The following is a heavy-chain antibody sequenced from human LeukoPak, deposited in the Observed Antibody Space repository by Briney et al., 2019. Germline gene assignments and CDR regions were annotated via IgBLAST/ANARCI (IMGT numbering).Heavy chain of an antibody. Sequence: SQTLSLTCAISGDSVSSNSAAWNWIRQSPSRGLEWLGRTYYRSKWYNDYAVSVKSRITINPDTSKNQFSLQLNSVTPEDTAVYYCARIPFNAEWLLEDGAFDIWGQGTMVTVSS. CDR3: ARIPFNAEWLLEDGAFDI. CDR1: GDSVSSNSAA. J-gene: IGHJ3*02. V-gene: IGHV6-1*01. CDR2: TYYRSKWYN. D-gene: IGHD3-3*01.